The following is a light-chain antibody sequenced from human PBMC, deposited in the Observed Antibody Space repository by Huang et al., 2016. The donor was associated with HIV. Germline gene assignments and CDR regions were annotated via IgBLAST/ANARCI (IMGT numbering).Light chain of an antibody. Sequence: DIQMTQSPSSLSASVGDRVTITCRASQSINMSLNWYQVKPGKAPKRLLNGASSLHNGVPSRFSGNGSGTEFTLTISSLQPEDFATYYCRQSHSAPVSFGPGTRVEIK. J-gene: IGKJ3*01. CDR3: RQSHSAPVS. CDR2: GAS. CDR1: QSINMS. V-gene: IGKV1-39*01.